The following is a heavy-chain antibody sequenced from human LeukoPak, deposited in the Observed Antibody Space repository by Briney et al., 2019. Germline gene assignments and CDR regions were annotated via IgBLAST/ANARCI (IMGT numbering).Heavy chain of an antibody. CDR3: AREGGSGSYYNIYYFDY. CDR2: IWYDGSNK. CDR1: GFTFSSYG. V-gene: IGHV3-33*01. Sequence: PGRSLRLSCAASGFTFSSYGMHWVRQAPGKGLEWVAVIWYDGSNKYYADSVKGRFTISRDNPKNTLYLQMNGLRAEDTAVYYCAREGGSGSYYNIYYFDYWGQGTLVTVSS. D-gene: IGHD3-10*01. J-gene: IGHJ4*02.